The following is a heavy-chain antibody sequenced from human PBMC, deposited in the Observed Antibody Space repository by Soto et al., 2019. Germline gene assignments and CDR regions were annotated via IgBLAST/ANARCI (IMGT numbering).Heavy chain of an antibody. CDR2: IYYSGST. CDR3: AKSWGSDYYYGMDV. J-gene: IGHJ6*02. Sequence: SETLSLTCTVSGGSISSSSYYWGWIRQPPGKGLEWIGSIYYSGSTCYNPSLKSRVTISVDTSKNQFSLKLSSVTAADTAVYYCAKSWGSDYYYGMDVWGQGTTVT. V-gene: IGHV4-39*01. D-gene: IGHD7-27*01. CDR1: GGSISSSSYY.